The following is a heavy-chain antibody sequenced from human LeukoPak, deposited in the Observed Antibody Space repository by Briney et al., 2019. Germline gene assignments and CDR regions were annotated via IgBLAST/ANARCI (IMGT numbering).Heavy chain of an antibody. CDR3: ARDQTVTIFGVASSYFDY. Sequence: PGRSLRLSCAASGFTFSSYAMHWVRQAPGKGLEWVAVISYDGSNKYYADSVKGRFTISRDNSKNTLYLQMNSLRAEDTAVYYCARDQTVTIFGVASSYFDYWGQGTLVTVSS. CDR1: GFTFSSYA. V-gene: IGHV3-30-3*01. J-gene: IGHJ4*02. D-gene: IGHD3-3*01. CDR2: ISYDGSNK.